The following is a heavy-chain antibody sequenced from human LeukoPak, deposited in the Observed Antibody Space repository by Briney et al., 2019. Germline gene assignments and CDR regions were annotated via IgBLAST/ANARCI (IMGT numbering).Heavy chain of an antibody. CDR3: TRGSYGDYEY. Sequence: GGSLRLSCSASRFTFSSYAMNWVRQAPGKGLEWVSSIDPSSTYIYYADSVKGRFTISRDNAQNSLYLQMNSLRAEDTAVYYCTRGSYGDYEYWGQGTLVTVSS. J-gene: IGHJ4*02. CDR2: IDPSSTYI. V-gene: IGHV3-21*01. D-gene: IGHD4-17*01. CDR1: RFTFSSYA.